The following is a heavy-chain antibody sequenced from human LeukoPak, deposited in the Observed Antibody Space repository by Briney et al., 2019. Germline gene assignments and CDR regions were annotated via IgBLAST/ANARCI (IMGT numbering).Heavy chain of an antibody. CDR3: ARVKRWVDALDI. CDR2: MNPNSGNT. V-gene: IGHV1-8*01. CDR1: GYTFTSYD. Sequence: GASVKVSCKASGYTFTSYDINWVRQATGQGLEWMGWMNPNSGNTGYAQKFQGRVTMTRNTSISTAYMELSCLRSEDTAVYYCARVKRWVDALDIWGQGTMVTVSS. D-gene: IGHD5-24*01. J-gene: IGHJ3*02.